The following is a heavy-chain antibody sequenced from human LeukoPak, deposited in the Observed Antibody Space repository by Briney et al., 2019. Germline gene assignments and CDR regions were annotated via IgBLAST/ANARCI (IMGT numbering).Heavy chain of an antibody. J-gene: IGHJ5*02. V-gene: IGHV1-18*01. CDR2: ISAYNGNT. D-gene: IGHD1-26*01. Sequence: ASVKVSCKASGYTFTSYGISWVRQAPGQGLEWMGWISAYNGNTNYAQKLQGRVTMTTDTSTSTAYMELRSLRSDDTAVYYCARVDTPWYSGSYPHWFDPWGQGTLVTVSS. CDR3: ARVDTPWYSGSYPHWFDP. CDR1: GYTFTSYG.